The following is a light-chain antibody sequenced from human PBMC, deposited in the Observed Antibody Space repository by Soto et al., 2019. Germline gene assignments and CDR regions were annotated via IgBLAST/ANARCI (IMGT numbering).Light chain of an antibody. CDR3: LQDFKYPRT. CDR1: QDIRTE. J-gene: IGKJ1*01. CDR2: GTF. V-gene: IGKV1-6*01. Sequence: AIQMTQSPSSLSASVGDRVTITCRASQDIRTELGWYQQKPGKAPRLLIYGTFSLQSGVPSRFSGSGSGTDFTLTISSLQPDDFVTYYCLQDFKYPRTFGQGTKVEVK.